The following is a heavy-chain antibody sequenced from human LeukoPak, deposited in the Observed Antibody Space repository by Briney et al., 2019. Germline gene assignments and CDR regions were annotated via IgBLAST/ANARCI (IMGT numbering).Heavy chain of an antibody. CDR1: GYTFTSYG. Sequence: GASVKVSCKASGYTFTSYGISWVRQAPGQGLEWMGWIGAYNGNTNYVQKFQGRVTMTTDTSTSTVYMELRSLRSDDTAVYYCARSGRPSIVVEPAAPWDYWGQGTLVTVSS. J-gene: IGHJ4*02. V-gene: IGHV1-18*01. D-gene: IGHD2-2*01. CDR2: IGAYNGNT. CDR3: ARSGRPSIVVEPAAPWDY.